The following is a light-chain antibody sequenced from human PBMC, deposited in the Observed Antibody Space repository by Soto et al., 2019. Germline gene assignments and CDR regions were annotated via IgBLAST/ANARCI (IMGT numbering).Light chain of an antibody. CDR3: CSYAGSSTPYV. J-gene: IGLJ1*01. CDR1: SSDVGSYNL. V-gene: IGLV2-23*01. Sequence: QSVLTQPASVYGSPGQSITISCTGTSSDVGSYNLVSWYQQHPGKAPKLMIYEGSKRPSGVSNRFSGSKSGNTASLTISGLQAEDEADYYCCSYAGSSTPYVFGTGTKLTVL. CDR2: EGS.